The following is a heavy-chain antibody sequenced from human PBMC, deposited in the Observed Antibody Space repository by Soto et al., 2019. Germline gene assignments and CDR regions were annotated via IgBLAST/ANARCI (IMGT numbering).Heavy chain of an antibody. J-gene: IGHJ5*02. D-gene: IGHD6-6*01. CDR2: ITSSGTTI. V-gene: IGHV3-48*02. CDR3: ARDGYSTSSDWPWFDP. Sequence: EAQLVESGGGLVQPGGSLRLSCAASGFTFSVYTMHWVRQSPGKGPEWISSITSSGTTISYADSVKGRFTISRDNAKSSLFLQMDTLRDEDTAVYYCARDGYSTSSDWPWFDPWGQGTLVTVSS. CDR1: GFTFSVYT.